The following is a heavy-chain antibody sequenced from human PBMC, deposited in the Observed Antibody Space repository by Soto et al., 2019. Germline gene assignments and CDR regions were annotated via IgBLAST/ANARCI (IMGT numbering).Heavy chain of an antibody. J-gene: IGHJ4*02. Sequence: SVKVSCKASGFTFTSSAVQWVRQARGQRLEWIGWIVVGSGNTDYAQKLQERVTITRDMSTSTAYMELSSLRSEDTAVYYCAADKGYSYGYGTYWGQGTLVTVSS. V-gene: IGHV1-58*01. CDR3: AADKGYSYGYGTY. CDR2: IVVGSGNT. D-gene: IGHD5-18*01. CDR1: GFTFTSSA.